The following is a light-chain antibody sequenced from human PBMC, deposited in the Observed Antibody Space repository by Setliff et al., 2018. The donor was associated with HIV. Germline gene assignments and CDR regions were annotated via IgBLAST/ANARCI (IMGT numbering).Light chain of an antibody. Sequence: SYELTQPPSVSVAPGKTARITCEGNNIGSASVHWYQQKPGQAPVVVIYYDSDRPSGIPERFSGSNSGNTATLTISRVEVGDEADYYCQVWDSSSDHPFAFGTGTKVTVL. J-gene: IGLJ1*01. CDR3: QVWDSSSDHPFA. CDR1: NIGSAS. V-gene: IGLV3-21*04. CDR2: YDS.